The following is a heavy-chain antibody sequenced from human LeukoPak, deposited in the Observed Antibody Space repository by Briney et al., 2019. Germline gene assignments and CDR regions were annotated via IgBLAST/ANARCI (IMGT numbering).Heavy chain of an antibody. CDR2: ISSSSSYI. CDR1: GFTFSSYS. D-gene: IGHD3-10*01. V-gene: IGHV3-21*01. Sequence: PGGSLRLSCAASGFTFSSYSMNWVRQAPGKGLEWVSSISSSSSYIYYADSVKGRFTISRDNAENSLYLQMNSLRAEDTAVYYCARERELLWFGESPSGQYYFDYWGQGTLVTVSS. CDR3: ARERELLWFGESPSGQYYFDY. J-gene: IGHJ4*02.